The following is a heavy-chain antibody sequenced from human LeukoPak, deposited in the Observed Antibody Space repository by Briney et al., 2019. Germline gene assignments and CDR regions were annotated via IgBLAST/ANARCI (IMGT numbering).Heavy chain of an antibody. D-gene: IGHD1-1*01. CDR1: GDSVSSNSAA. Sequence: SQTLSLTCAISGDSVSSNSAAWNWIRQSPSRGLEWLGRTYYRSKWYSDYAVSVKSRISINSDTSKDQFFLQLNSVTPEDTAVYYCARDEQGTFDYWGQGTLVIVSS. J-gene: IGHJ4*02. V-gene: IGHV6-1*01. CDR3: ARDEQGTFDY. CDR2: TYYRSKWYS.